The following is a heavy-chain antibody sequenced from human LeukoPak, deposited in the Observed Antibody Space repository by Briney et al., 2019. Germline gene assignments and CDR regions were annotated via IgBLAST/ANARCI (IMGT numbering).Heavy chain of an antibody. D-gene: IGHD5-12*01. CDR2: ISPSGDIT. CDR1: GFTFSSYE. V-gene: IGHV3-23*01. J-gene: IGHJ4*02. Sequence: GGSLRLSCAASGFTFSSYEMNWVRQAPGKGLEWVSGISPSGDITYYADSVKGRFTISRDNSKNTLYLQMNSLRAEDTAVYYCAKKVATTGGNFDYWGQGTLVTVSS. CDR3: AKKVATTGGNFDY.